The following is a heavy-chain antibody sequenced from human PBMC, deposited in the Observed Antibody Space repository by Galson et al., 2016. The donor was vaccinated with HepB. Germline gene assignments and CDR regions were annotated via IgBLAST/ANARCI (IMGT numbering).Heavy chain of an antibody. Sequence: ETLSLTCAVSGGSINTDDWWCWVRQPPGQGLEWIGQVIHNGRVNYSPSLASRVTISIDPSNTYFFLRLTSVTAADTSLYYCARQYRGGPSDYWGQGTLVIVSS. V-gene: IGHV4-4*02. CDR2: VIHNGRV. CDR1: GGSINTDDW. J-gene: IGHJ4*02. D-gene: IGHD6-25*01. CDR3: ARQYRGGPSDY.